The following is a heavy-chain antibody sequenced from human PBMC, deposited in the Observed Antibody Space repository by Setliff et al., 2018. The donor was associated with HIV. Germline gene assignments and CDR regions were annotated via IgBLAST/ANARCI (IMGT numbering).Heavy chain of an antibody. CDR2: ISGSGGVT. D-gene: IGHD1-1*01. CDR1: GFSFTFYA. J-gene: IGHJ4*02. V-gene: IGHV3-23*01. Sequence: GSLRLSCAASGFSFTFYALSWVRQTPGKGLEWISGISGSGGVTYYADSVKGRFTISRDNSKSSLYLQMDSLRAEDTAVYYCAKQTNLGTVPDSWGQGTLVTVSS. CDR3: AKQTNLGTVPDS.